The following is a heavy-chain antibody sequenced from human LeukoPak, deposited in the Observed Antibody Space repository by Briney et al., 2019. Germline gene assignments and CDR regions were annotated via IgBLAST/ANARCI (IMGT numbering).Heavy chain of an antibody. V-gene: IGHV3-30*18. D-gene: IGHD6-19*01. J-gene: IGHJ4*02. CDR1: GFTFSSYG. CDR2: ISYDGSNK. CDR3: AKERAVAGTGAKSPFDY. Sequence: GGSLRLSCAASGFTFSSYGMHWVRQAPGKGLEWVAVISYDGSNKYYADSVKGRFTISRDNSKNTLYLQMNSLRAEDTAVYYCAKERAVAGTGAKSPFDYWGQGTLVTVSS.